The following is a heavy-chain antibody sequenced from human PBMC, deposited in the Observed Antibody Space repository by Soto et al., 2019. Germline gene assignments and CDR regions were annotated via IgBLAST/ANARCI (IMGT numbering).Heavy chain of an antibody. J-gene: IGHJ6*02. CDR1: VGSISSYY. Sequence: SETLSLTCTVSVGSISSYYWSWIRQPPGKGLEWIGYIYYSGSTNYNPSLKSRVTISVDTSKNQFSLKLSSVTAADTAVYYCAKDLQGYYDSSGYGPNYYYYGMGVWGQGTTVTVSS. CDR3: AKDLQGYYDSSGYGPNYYYYGMGV. CDR2: IYYSGST. D-gene: IGHD3-22*01. V-gene: IGHV4-59*01.